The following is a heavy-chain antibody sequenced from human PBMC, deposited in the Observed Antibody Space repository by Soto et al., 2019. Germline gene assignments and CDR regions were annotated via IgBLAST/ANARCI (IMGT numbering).Heavy chain of an antibody. J-gene: IGHJ5*02. Sequence: SSGSNGSICGFYWTWNLQPPGKILEWIGYIHYSGRTDYNPSLTSRATMSVDTSKNQFSLNLKSITAADTAVYYCVRVGVVIGNHIGAWGRGTLVIVTS. CDR3: VRVGVVIGNHIGA. V-gene: IGHV4-59*12. CDR1: NGSICGFY. D-gene: IGHD2-15*01. CDR2: IHYSGRT.